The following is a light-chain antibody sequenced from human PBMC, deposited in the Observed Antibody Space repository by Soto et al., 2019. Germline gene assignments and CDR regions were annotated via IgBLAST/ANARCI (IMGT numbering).Light chain of an antibody. CDR3: SSYAGNTKGV. CDR1: SSDVGGYDY. CDR2: EVS. V-gene: IGLV2-8*01. Sequence: QSVLTQPPSASGSPGQSVTISCTGTSSDVGGYDYVSRYQQHPGKAPKLMIFEVSKRPSGVPDRFSGSKSGNTASLTVSGLQAEDEADYYCSSYAGNTKGVFGTGTKVTVL. J-gene: IGLJ1*01.